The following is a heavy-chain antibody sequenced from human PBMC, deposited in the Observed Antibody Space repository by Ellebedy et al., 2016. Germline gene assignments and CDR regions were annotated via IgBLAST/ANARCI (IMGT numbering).Heavy chain of an antibody. V-gene: IGHV3-23*01. CDR2: ISVTGGST. CDR3: ARDRVGGNYLDAFDI. D-gene: IGHD1-26*01. Sequence: GGSLRLSCAASGFTFSSYAMSWVRQAPGKGLEWVSGISVTGGSTYYADSVKGRFSISRDNSKNTLLLQMNSLRAEDTAVYYCARDRVGGNYLDAFDIWGQGTMVTVSS. J-gene: IGHJ3*02. CDR1: GFTFSSYA.